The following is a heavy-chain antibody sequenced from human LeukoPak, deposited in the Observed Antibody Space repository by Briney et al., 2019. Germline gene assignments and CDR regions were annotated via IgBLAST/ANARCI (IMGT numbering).Heavy chain of an antibody. Sequence: PGGSLSLSCVASGFSFDVCAMSWVRQAPGKGPEWVSSIGGPTETFYADSLKGRFTVSRDNSQNKLYLQMNSLRAEDTAVYYCAKDATPRNSIWDYFGKWGQGALVTVST. D-gene: IGHD4-23*01. CDR2: IGGPTET. CDR1: GFSFDVCA. V-gene: IGHV3-23*01. CDR3: AKDATPRNSIWDYFGK. J-gene: IGHJ4*02.